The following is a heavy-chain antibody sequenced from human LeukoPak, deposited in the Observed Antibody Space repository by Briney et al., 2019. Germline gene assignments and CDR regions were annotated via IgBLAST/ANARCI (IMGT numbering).Heavy chain of an antibody. CDR2: ISSSSSYI. V-gene: IGHV3-21*01. Sequence: PGGSLRLSCAASGFTFNTYSMNWVRQAPGKGLEWVSSISSSSSYIYYADSVKGRFTISRDNAKNSLYLQMNSLRAEDTAVYYCASSSIAAPRGFDPWGQGTLVTVSS. CDR3: ASSSIAAPRGFDP. CDR1: GFTFNTYS. J-gene: IGHJ5*02. D-gene: IGHD6-6*01.